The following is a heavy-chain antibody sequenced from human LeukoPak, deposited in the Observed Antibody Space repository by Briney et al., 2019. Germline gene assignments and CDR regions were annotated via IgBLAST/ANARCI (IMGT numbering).Heavy chain of an antibody. CDR1: GGSISSSSYY. V-gene: IGHV4-39*07. D-gene: IGHD5-18*01. CDR2: IYYSGST. CDR3: ARMDTAMANYFDY. J-gene: IGHJ4*02. Sequence: SETLSLTCTVSGGSISSSSYYWGWIRQPPGKGLEWIGSIYYSGSTYYNPSLKSRVTISVDTSKNQFSLKLSSVTAADTAVYYCARMDTAMANYFDYWGQGTLVTVSS.